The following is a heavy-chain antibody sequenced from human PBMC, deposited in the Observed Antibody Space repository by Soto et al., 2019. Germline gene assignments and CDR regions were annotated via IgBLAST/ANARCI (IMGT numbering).Heavy chain of an antibody. CDR1: GFTFSSYA. CDR3: AKVPKRAAAGRYEYYKYGMDV. V-gene: IGHV3-23*01. CDR2: ISGSGGSS. D-gene: IGHD6-13*01. Sequence: GGSLRLSCAASGFTFSSYAMGWVRQAPGKGLEWVSVISGSGGSSYYAASVKGRFTISRDNSKNTLFLQMNGLRAEDTAVYYCAKVPKRAAAGRYEYYKYGMDVWGQGTTVTVSS. J-gene: IGHJ6*02.